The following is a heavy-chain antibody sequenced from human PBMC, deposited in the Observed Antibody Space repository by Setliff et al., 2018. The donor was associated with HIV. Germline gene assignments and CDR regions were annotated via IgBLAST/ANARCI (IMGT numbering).Heavy chain of an antibody. CDR3: ARPRFLIGPPEEYYFDY. CDR1: GYTFTGYY. D-gene: IGHD3-16*02. CDR2: INPNNGNT. V-gene: IGHV1-18*04. Sequence: SVKVSCKASGYTFTGYYMHWVRQAPGQGLEWMGWINPNNGNTNYAQKVQGRVTMTTDTSTTTAYMELRSLRYDDTAVYYCARPRFLIGPPEEYYFDYWGQGTLVTVSS. J-gene: IGHJ4*02.